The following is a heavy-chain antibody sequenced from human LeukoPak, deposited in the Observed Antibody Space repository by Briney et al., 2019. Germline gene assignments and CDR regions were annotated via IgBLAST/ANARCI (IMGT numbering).Heavy chain of an antibody. CDR1: GLTFSNAW. D-gene: IGHD3-16*01. Sequence: GGSLRLSCAASGLTFSNAWMSWVRQAPGKGLEWVGRIKSKTDGGTTDYAAPVKGRFTISRDDSKNTLYLQMNSLKAEDTAVYYCTTDDPGPSEGVDYWGQGTLVTVSS. CDR2: IKSKTDGGTT. CDR3: TTDDPGPSEGVDY. V-gene: IGHV3-15*01. J-gene: IGHJ4*02.